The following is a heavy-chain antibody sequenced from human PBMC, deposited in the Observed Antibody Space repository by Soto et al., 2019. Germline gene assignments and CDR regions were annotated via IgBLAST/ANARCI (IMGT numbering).Heavy chain of an antibody. J-gene: IGHJ4*02. CDR1: GFTFNNGW. CDR2: IKSKAAGGTT. D-gene: IGHD2-15*01. V-gene: IGHV3-15*01. CDR3: TTDSTQTFCDGGPCYSVLTKIHDS. Sequence: EVQLVESGGGLVKPGGSLRLSCAASGFTFNNGWMSWVRQAPGKGLEWVGRIKSKAAGGTTDYSAPVQGRFTISRDDSKNTMNLQMNSLKTEYTAVYYCTTDSTQTFCDGGPCYSVLTKIHDSWGQGTLVTVSS.